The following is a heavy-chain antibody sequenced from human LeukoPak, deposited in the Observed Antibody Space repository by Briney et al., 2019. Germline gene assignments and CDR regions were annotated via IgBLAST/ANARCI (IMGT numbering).Heavy chain of an antibody. CDR1: GGSIRNYF. J-gene: IGHJ5*02. CDR3: ARGRAPAALSFDP. CDR2: IYTSGSI. Sequence: SETLSLTCSVSGGSIRNYFWSWIRQPAGKGLEWIGRIYTSGSIDYKPSLRSRVTISVDTSKNQFSLKLSSVTAADTAVYYCARGRAPAALSFDPWGQGTLVTVSS. V-gene: IGHV4-4*07. D-gene: IGHD6-25*01.